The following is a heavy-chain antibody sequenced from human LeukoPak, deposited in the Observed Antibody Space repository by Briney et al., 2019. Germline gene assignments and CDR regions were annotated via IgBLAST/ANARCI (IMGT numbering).Heavy chain of an antibody. CDR3: ARETHYYGSGSYDLGY. D-gene: IGHD3-10*01. J-gene: IGHJ4*02. CDR2: IWYDGSNK. Sequence: GRSLGLSCAASGFTFSSYGMHWVRQAPGKGLEWVAVIWYDGSNKYYADSVKGRFTISRDNSKNTLYLQMNSLRAEDTAVYYCARETHYYGSGSYDLGYWGQGTLVTVSS. CDR1: GFTFSSYG. V-gene: IGHV3-33*01.